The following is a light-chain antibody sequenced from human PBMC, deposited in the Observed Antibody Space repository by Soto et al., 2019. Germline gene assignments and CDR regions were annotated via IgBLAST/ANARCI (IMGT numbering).Light chain of an antibody. V-gene: IGKV1-6*01. CDR2: AAS. CDR3: QQTYSSPIT. Sequence: AIRMTQSPASLSASLGDRVTITCGASQGINYDLGWYQQKPGKAPKLLIYAASILQSGVPSRFSGSGSGTDFNLTISSLQTEDVAYYYCQQTYSSPITFGQGTRLEIK. CDR1: QGINYD. J-gene: IGKJ5*01.